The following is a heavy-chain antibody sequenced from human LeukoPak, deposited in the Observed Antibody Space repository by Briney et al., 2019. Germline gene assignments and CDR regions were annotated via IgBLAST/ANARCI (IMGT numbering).Heavy chain of an antibody. V-gene: IGHV4-31*03. J-gene: IGHJ3*02. CDR3: AREVAYYYDSSGSDAFDI. D-gene: IGHD3-22*01. Sequence: PSQTLSLTCTVSGGSISSGGYYWSWIRQHPGKGLEWIGYIYYSGSTYYNPSLKSRVTISVDTSKNQFSLKLSSVTAADTAVYYCAREVAYYYDSSGSDAFDIWGQGTMVTVSS. CDR2: IYYSGST. CDR1: GGSISSGGYY.